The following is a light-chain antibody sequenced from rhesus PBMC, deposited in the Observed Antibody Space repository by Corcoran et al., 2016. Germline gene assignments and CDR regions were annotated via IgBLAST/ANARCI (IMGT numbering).Light chain of an antibody. V-gene: IGKV7-13*02. CDR1: ETVSFFGLNL. J-gene: IGKJ1*01. CDR2: QGS. Sequence: DIVLTQSPASLAVSPGQRATITCRASETVSFFGLNLIHWFQQKPGQPPKVLIYQGSNKDTGDPARFSCSGSGTDFTLTINPVEANDAADYYCLQTKNFPWTFGQGAKVEIK. CDR3: LQTKNFPWT.